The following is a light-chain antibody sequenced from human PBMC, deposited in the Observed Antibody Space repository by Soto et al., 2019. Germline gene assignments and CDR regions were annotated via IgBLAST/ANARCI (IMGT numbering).Light chain of an antibody. CDR3: VLYMVSGIVV. J-gene: IGLJ3*02. V-gene: IGLV8-61*01. CDR2: NTN. CDR1: SGSVSTSYY. Sequence: QTVVTQETSFSVSPGGTVTLTCGLSSGSVSTSYYPSWYQQTPGQAPRTLIYNTNTRSSGVPDRFSGSIVGDKAALTITGAQAEDECDYRCVLYMVSGIVVFGGGTKLTVL.